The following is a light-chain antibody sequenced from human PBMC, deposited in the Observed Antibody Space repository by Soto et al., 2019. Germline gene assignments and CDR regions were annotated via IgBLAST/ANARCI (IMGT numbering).Light chain of an antibody. CDR2: DAS. J-gene: IGKJ2*01. Sequence: DIQMTQSPSSLSASVGDRVTITCQASQDIRNYLNWYQQKPGKAPKLLIYDASNLETGVPSRFSGSGSGTDFTFTISSLQTEDIATYHCQQYDNLPYTFGQGTKLEIK. V-gene: IGKV1-33*01. CDR3: QQYDNLPYT. CDR1: QDIRNY.